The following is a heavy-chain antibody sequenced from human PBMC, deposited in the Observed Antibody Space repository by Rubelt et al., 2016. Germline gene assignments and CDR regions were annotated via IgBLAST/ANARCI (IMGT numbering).Heavy chain of an antibody. CDR3: ARRLLEAYYAFDI. Sequence: QVQLQEPGPGLVKPSETLSLTCTVSGGSISSYYWSWIRQPPGKGLEWIGYIYYSGSTNYNPSLKSRVTISGETSKNQFSLKLSSVTAADTAVYYCARRLLEAYYAFDIWGQGTMVTVSS. V-gene: IGHV4-59*08. CDR1: GGSISSYY. D-gene: IGHD2-21*01. J-gene: IGHJ3*02. CDR2: IYYSGST.